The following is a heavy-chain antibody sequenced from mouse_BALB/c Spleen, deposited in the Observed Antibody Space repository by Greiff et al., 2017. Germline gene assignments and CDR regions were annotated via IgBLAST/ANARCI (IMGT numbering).Heavy chain of an antibody. D-gene: IGHD2-14*01. Sequence: DVKLQESGAELVRSGASVKLSCTASGFNIKDYYMHWVKQRPEQGLEWIGWIDPENGDTEYAPKFQGKATMTADTSSNTAYLQLSSLTSEDTAVYYCNARVNKVRLYFDVWGAGTTVTVSS. CDR2: IDPENGDT. J-gene: IGHJ1*01. CDR3: NARVNKVRLYFDV. CDR1: GFNIKDYY. V-gene: IGHV14-4*02.